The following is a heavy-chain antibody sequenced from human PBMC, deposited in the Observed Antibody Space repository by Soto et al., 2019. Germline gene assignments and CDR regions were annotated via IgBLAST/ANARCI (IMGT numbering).Heavy chain of an antibody. D-gene: IGHD6-19*01. CDR2: VNMDGSTT. Sequence: EVQLVESGGGLVQPGGSLRLSCAASGFTFSSYWLHWVRQAPGKVLVWVSRVNMDGSTTTYADSVKGRFTISRDNAKNMVYLQMNSLRDEDTAVYYCARGAKGQWLVDYWGQGTLVTVSS. J-gene: IGHJ4*02. V-gene: IGHV3-74*01. CDR1: GFTFSSYW. CDR3: ARGAKGQWLVDY.